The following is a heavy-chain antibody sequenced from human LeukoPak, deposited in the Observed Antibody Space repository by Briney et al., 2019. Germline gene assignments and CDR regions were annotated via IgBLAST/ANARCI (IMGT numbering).Heavy chain of an antibody. CDR3: AKRVPYSSSSVYFDA. CDR1: GFSLNFYA. Sequence: GGSLRLSCAASGFSLNFYAMCWVRQAPGKGLEWVSAICDGGSDTYYADSLKGRSTLSKDNSKNMLFLQMNSLMDDDTAVYYCAKRVPYSSSSVYFDAWGQGTLVTVSS. D-gene: IGHD6-6*01. J-gene: IGHJ4*02. CDR2: ICDGGSDT. V-gene: IGHV3-23*01.